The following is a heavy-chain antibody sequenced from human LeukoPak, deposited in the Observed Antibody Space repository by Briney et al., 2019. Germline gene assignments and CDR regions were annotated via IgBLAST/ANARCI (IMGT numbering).Heavy chain of an antibody. Sequence: KAGGSLRLSCAASGFTFDNYGMTWIRQAPGKGLEWVSYIISSGSTIYYADSVKGRFTISRGNAKNSLYLQMNSLRAEDTAVYYCARCPVTYYDFWSGFAFDIWGQGTMVTVSS. D-gene: IGHD3-3*01. V-gene: IGHV3-11*01. J-gene: IGHJ3*02. CDR3: ARCPVTYYDFWSGFAFDI. CDR2: IISSGSTI. CDR1: GFTFDNYG.